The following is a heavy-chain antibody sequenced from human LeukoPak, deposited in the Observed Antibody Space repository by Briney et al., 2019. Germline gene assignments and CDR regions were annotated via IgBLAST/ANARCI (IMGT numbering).Heavy chain of an antibody. CDR2: MSGTGGNT. D-gene: IGHD5-12*01. CDR1: GFTFSSYA. V-gene: IGHV3-23*01. Sequence: PGGSLRLSCAASGFTFSSYAMSWVRQAPGKGLEWVSFMSGTGGNTYYADPVKGRFTISRDNSKNTLYLHMNSLRAEDTALYFCAKGHTGYDFPHLDYWGQGPLVTVSS. J-gene: IGHJ4*02. CDR3: AKGHTGYDFPHLDY.